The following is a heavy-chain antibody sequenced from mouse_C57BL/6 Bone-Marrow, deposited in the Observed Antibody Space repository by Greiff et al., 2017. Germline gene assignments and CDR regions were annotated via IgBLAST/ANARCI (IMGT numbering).Heavy chain of an antibody. J-gene: IGHJ2*01. V-gene: IGHV7-3*01. CDR2: IRNKANGYTT. D-gene: IGHD4-1*01. Sequence: EVKLVESGGGLVQPGGSLSLSCAASGFTFTDYYMSWVRQPPGKALEWLGFIRNKANGYTTEYSASVKGRFTISRDNSQSILYLQMNALRAEDSATYYCARLGREGDYWGQGTTLTVSS. CDR3: ARLGREGDY. CDR1: GFTFTDYY.